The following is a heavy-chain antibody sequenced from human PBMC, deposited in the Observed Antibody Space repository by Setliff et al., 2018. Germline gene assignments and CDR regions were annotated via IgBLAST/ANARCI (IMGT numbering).Heavy chain of an antibody. CDR2: ISPYNGYI. CDR1: GYTFSTYG. J-gene: IGHJ3*02. Sequence: ASVKVSCRASGYTFSTYGIAWVRQAPGQGLEWMGWISPYNGYIIYAHKFQGRVTMTTDTSTGTADMELRNLRSDDTAVYYCTRDTNIVVVPPHRTAFDIWGQGAMVTVSS. D-gene: IGHD2-2*01. V-gene: IGHV1-18*01. CDR3: TRDTNIVVVPPHRTAFDI.